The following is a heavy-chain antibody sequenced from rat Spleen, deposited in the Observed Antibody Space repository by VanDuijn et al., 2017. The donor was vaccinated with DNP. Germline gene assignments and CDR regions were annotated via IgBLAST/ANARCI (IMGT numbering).Heavy chain of an antibody. CDR1: GFTFSDYA. Sequence: EVKLVESGGGLVQPGRSLKLSCAASGFTFSDYAMAWVRQSPKKGLEWVATIIYDGSSTYYRDSVKGRFTISRDNAKSTLYLQMDSLRSEDTATYYCATHWLRRVFLFDYWGQGVMVTVSS. D-gene: IGHD1-11*01. CDR2: IIYDGSST. J-gene: IGHJ2*01. CDR3: ATHWLRRVFLFDY. V-gene: IGHV5S10*01.